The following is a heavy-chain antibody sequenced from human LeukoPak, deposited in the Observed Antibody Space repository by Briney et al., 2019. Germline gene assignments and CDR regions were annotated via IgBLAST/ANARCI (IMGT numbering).Heavy chain of an antibody. Sequence: SETLSLTCTVSGGSISSSSYYWGWIRQPPGKGLEWIGEINHSGSTNYNLSLKSRVTISVDTSKNQFSLKLSSVTAADTAVYYCARGRGSAVTTKYYFDYWGQGTLVTVSS. V-gene: IGHV4-39*07. J-gene: IGHJ4*02. CDR2: INHSGST. CDR1: GGSISSSSYY. D-gene: IGHD4-17*01. CDR3: ARGRGSAVTTKYYFDY.